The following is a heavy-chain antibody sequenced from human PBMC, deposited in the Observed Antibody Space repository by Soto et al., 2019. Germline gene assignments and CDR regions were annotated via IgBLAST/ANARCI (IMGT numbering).Heavy chain of an antibody. J-gene: IGHJ5*02. V-gene: IGHV1-69*01. CDR2: IIPIFGTA. CDR3: ARLGTPYYSSSWGNWFDP. Sequence: QVQLVQSGAEVKKPGSSVKVSCKASGGTFSSYAFSWVRQAPGQGLEWMGGIIPIFGTANYAQKFQGRVTLTADESTSTAYMELSRLRSEDTAVYYCARLGTPYYSSSWGNWFDPWCQGTLVTVSS. D-gene: IGHD6-13*01. CDR1: GGTFSSYA.